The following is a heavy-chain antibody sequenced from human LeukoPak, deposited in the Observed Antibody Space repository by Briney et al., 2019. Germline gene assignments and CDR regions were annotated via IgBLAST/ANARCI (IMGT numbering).Heavy chain of an antibody. CDR2: IKQDGSEK. Sequence: GGSLRLSCAASGFTFSSYWMSWVRQAPGKGLEWVANIKQDGSEKYYVDSVKGRFTISRDNAKNSLYLQMNSLRAEDTAVYYCARGVAWYDSSGYLFDYWGQGTLVTVSS. J-gene: IGHJ4*02. CDR3: ARGVAWYDSSGYLFDY. V-gene: IGHV3-7*01. D-gene: IGHD3-22*01. CDR1: GFTFSSYW.